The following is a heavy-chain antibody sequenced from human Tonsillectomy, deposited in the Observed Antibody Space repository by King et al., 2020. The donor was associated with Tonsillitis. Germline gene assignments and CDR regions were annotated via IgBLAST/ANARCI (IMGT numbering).Heavy chain of an antibody. CDR1: GFSFSSYA. J-gene: IGHJ4*02. CDR2: ISVSGGSP. CDR3: AKSGRRGYLESSYDY. Sequence: VQLVESGGGLVQPGGSLRLSCAASGFSFSSYAMSWVGQAPGKGLEWVSAISVSGGSPYYADSVKGRFTISRDNSKNTLYLQMNSLRAEDTAVYYCAKSGRRGYLESSYDYWGQGTLVTVSS. D-gene: IGHD3-3*01. V-gene: IGHV3-23*04.